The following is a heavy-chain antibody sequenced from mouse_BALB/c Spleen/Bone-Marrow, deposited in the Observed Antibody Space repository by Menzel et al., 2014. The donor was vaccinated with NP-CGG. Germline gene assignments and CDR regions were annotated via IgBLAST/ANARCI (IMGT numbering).Heavy chain of an antibody. CDR2: INPDSSTT. CDR1: GFDFSRYW. Sequence: EVKLMESGGGLVQPGGSLKLSCAASGFDFSRYWMNWVRQAPGKGLEWIGEINPDSSTTNYTPFLKDKFIISRDNAKNTQYLQMSKVRSEDTALYYCARPYYRYLYFDYWGQGTTLTVSS. V-gene: IGHV4-1*02. D-gene: IGHD2-14*01. CDR3: ARPYYRYLYFDY. J-gene: IGHJ2*01.